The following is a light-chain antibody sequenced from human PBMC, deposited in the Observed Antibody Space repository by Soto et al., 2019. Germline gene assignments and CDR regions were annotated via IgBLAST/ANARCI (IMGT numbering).Light chain of an antibody. CDR3: QQATSFPLP. V-gene: IGKV1-12*01. CDR1: QGISSW. J-gene: IGKJ4*01. Sequence: DFPMTQSPSSVAASGGERVTITCRASQGISSWLAWYQQKPGKAPKLLIYAASSLQTGVPSRFSGSGSGTDFTLTISSLQPEDFPTYYCQQATSFPLPFGGGTKVEIK. CDR2: AAS.